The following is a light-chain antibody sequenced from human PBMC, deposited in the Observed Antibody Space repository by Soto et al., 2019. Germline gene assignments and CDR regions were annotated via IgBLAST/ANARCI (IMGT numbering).Light chain of an antibody. CDR2: EVS. V-gene: IGLV2-8*01. CDR3: RSYGGSNNWN. Sequence: QSALTQPPSASGSPGQSVTISCTGTSSDVGGYNYVSWYQQHPGKAPKLMIYEVSKRPSGVPDRFSGSKSGNTASLTVSGLQAEGEADYYCRSYGGSNNWNFGTGTKLTVL. J-gene: IGLJ1*01. CDR1: SSDVGGYNY.